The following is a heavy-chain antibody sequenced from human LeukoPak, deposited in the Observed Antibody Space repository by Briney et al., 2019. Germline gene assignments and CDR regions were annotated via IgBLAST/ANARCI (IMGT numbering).Heavy chain of an antibody. Sequence: KGGESLTTSCQGSGYRFTSYCIGWVRPVPGKGLEWIGIIYPGDSDTRYSPSFQGQVTISADKSISTAYLQWSSLKASDTAMYYCARHITVISYYYMDVWGKGTTVTVSS. CDR1: GYRFTSYC. V-gene: IGHV5-51*01. CDR3: ARHITVISYYYMDV. D-gene: IGHD4-17*01. CDR2: IYPGDSDT. J-gene: IGHJ6*03.